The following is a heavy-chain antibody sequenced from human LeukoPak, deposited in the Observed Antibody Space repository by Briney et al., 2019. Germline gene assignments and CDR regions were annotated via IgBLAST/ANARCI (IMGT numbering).Heavy chain of an antibody. CDR1: GFTFSDYN. J-gene: IGHJ4*02. Sequence: GGSLRLSCAASGFTFSDYNMNWVRQAPGKGLEWVSAIGGSGATTYYVDSVKGRFTISRDNSKNTLCLQINSLIAEDTAVYYCASSRWLRHFDYWGQGTLVTVSA. CDR3: ASSRWLRHFDY. D-gene: IGHD5-12*01. V-gene: IGHV3-23*01. CDR2: IGGSGATT.